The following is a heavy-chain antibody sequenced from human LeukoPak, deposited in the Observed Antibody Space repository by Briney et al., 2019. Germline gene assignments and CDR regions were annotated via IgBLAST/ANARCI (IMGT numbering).Heavy chain of an antibody. CDR1: GFTFSSYW. Sequence: GGSLRLSCAASGFTFSSYWMHWVRQAPGKGLVWVSRINSGGSSTSYADSVKGRFTISRDNAKNTLYLQMNSLRAEDTAVYYCARDLSSSSPTPYGMDVWGQGTTVTVSS. CDR2: INSGGSST. CDR3: ARDLSSSSPTPYGMDV. J-gene: IGHJ6*02. V-gene: IGHV3-74*01. D-gene: IGHD6-13*01.